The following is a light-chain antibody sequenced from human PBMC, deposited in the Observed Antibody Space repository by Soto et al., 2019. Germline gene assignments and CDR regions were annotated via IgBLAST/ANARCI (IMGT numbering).Light chain of an antibody. CDR2: EVN. CDR1: SRDVGGYNY. CDR3: TSYADSNTLL. V-gene: IGLV2-8*01. J-gene: IGLJ2*01. Sequence: QSALTQPPSASGSPGQSVTISCTGSSRDVGGYNYVSWYQQYPGKAPKLIVYEVNKRPSGVPDRFSGSRSGNTASLTVSGLQAEDEADYYCTSYADSNTLLFGGGTQLTVL.